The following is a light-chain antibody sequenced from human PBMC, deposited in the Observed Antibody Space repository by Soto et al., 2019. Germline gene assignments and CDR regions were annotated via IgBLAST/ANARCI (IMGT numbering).Light chain of an antibody. V-gene: IGKV2-28*01. CDR3: RQARQTIT. CDR1: QSLLHSNGYNY. J-gene: IGKJ5*01. Sequence: DIVMTPSPHSLPVTPGEPGSISCSSSQSLLHSNGYNYLDWYLQKPGQSPQLLIYLGSNRSSGVPDRFSGSGSGTDFTLKISRVEAEDVGVYYCRQARQTITFGQGTRLEIK. CDR2: LGS.